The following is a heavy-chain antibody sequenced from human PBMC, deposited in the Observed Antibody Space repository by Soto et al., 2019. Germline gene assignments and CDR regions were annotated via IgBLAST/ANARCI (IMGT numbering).Heavy chain of an antibody. Sequence: GGSLRLSCAASGFTFSSYAMHWVRQAPGKGLEWVAVISYDGSNKYYADSVKGRFTISRDNSKNTLYLQMNSLRAEDTAVYYCARASRPGGTMIVVVTLHEFDYWGQGTLVTVSS. J-gene: IGHJ4*02. CDR3: ARASRPGGTMIVVVTLHEFDY. CDR1: GFTFSSYA. V-gene: IGHV3-30-3*01. CDR2: ISYDGSNK. D-gene: IGHD3-22*01.